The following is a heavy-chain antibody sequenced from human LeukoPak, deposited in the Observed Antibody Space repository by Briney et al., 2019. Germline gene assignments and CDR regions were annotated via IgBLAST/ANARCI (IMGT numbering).Heavy chain of an antibody. CDR1: GFTFSNAW. CDR2: IKSKTDGGTT. V-gene: IGHV3-15*01. J-gene: IGHJ4*02. Sequence: PGGSLRLSCAASGFTFSNAWMSWVRQAPGKRLEWVGRIKSKTDGGTTDYAAPVKGRFTISRDDSKNTLYLQMNSLKTEDTAVYYCTTHTYYYDSSGYHDYFDYWGRGTLVTVSS. CDR3: TTHTYYYDSSGYHDYFDY. D-gene: IGHD3-22*01.